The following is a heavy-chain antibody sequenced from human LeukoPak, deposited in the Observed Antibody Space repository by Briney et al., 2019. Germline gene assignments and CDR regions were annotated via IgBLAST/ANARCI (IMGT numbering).Heavy chain of an antibody. Sequence: GGSLRLSCAASGSTFSSYSMNWVRQAPGKGLECVANIKQDGSEKYYVHSVKGRFTISRDNAKNSLYLQMNSMRAEDTAVYYCARKGGATTYGYYYYYLDVWGKGTTVTISS. CDR2: IKQDGSEK. J-gene: IGHJ6*03. D-gene: IGHD1-26*01. CDR1: GSTFSSYS. CDR3: ARKGGATTYGYYYYYLDV. V-gene: IGHV3-7*01.